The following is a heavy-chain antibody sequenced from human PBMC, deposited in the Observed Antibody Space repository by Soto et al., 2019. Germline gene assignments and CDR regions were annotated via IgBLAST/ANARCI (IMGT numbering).Heavy chain of an antibody. CDR1: GGSIRSYY. V-gene: IGHV4-59*01. CDR2: IFYSGST. Sequence: SETLSLTCTVSGGSIRSYYWTWIRQPPGKGLEWLGYIFYSGSTFYNPSLKSRVTISIHTSKSQFSLQLTSVTAADTAVYYCARGAADTAMVDPWGQGTLVTVSS. D-gene: IGHD5-18*01. CDR3: ARGAADTAMVDP. J-gene: IGHJ5*02.